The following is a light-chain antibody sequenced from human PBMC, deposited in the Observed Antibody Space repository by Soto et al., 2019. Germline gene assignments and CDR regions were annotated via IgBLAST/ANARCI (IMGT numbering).Light chain of an antibody. CDR3: QQYDKCPLT. CDR1: HSVDSN. J-gene: IGKJ4*01. CDR2: GAS. V-gene: IGKV3D-15*01. Sequence: EIVMTQSPATLSVSPGEGATLSCRASHSVDSNLAWYQQKPGQAPRLLIFGASTRATGIPTRFSGGGSGTDFPLPISSLQSEDFGLYFCQQYDKCPLTFGGGTKVEIK.